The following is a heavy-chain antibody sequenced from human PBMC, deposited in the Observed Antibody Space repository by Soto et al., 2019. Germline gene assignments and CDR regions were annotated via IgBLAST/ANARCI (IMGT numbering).Heavy chain of an antibody. CDR3: ARDRLEASIYGMDV. CDR1: GGSLIGYY. J-gene: IGHJ6*02. Sequence: SETLSLTCSVSGGSLIGYYWSWIRQPAGKGLEWIGRVYNSGRINYNPSLKNRVTMSVDMSKNQFSLKMTSVTAADTAVYYCARDRLEASIYGMDVWGRGTTVTVSS. CDR2: VYNSGRI. D-gene: IGHD1-1*01. V-gene: IGHV4-4*07.